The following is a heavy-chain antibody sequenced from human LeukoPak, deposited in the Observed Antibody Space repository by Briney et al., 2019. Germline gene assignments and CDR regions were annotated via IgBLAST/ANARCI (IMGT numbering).Heavy chain of an antibody. J-gene: IGHJ4*02. D-gene: IGHD2-2*01. CDR1: GGSFSGYY. CDR2: INHSGST. V-gene: IGHV4-34*01. Sequence: SETLSLTCAVYGGSFSGYYWSWIRQPPGKGLEWIGEINHSGSTNYNPSLKSRVTISVDTSKNQFSLKLSSVTAADTAVYYCARGPRTEARLNSSTSCYYDYWGQGTLVTVSS. CDR3: ARGPRTEARLNSSTSCYYDY.